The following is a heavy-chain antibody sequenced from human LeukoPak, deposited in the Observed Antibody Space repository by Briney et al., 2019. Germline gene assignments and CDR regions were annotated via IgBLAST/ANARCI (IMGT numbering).Heavy chain of an antibody. CDR3: AGLPVVTAVTGAFHI. D-gene: IGHD2-21*02. CDR1: GLTVSKNY. J-gene: IGHJ3*02. Sequence: PGGFLRLSCAASGLTVSKNYMTWVRQAPGKGLEWVSVIYGGGSTYYADSVKGRFTISRDNSKNTLFLQMNSLRAEDTAIYYCAGLPVVTAVTGAFHIWGQGTMVTVSS. V-gene: IGHV3-53*01. CDR2: IYGGGST.